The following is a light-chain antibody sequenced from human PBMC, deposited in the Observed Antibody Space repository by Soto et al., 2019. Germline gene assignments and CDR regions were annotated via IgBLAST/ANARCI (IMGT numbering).Light chain of an antibody. V-gene: IGKV3-11*01. CDR1: QSVGSY. CDR3: QQRTVWQRT. CDR2: HAS. Sequence: VLTQSPATLSLSPGESATLSCRASQSVGSYLAWFQQKPGQAPRLLIFHASNRATGVPARFSGSGSGTDFTLTISSLEPEDFAFYYCQQRTVWQRTFGQGTEVEIK. J-gene: IGKJ1*01.